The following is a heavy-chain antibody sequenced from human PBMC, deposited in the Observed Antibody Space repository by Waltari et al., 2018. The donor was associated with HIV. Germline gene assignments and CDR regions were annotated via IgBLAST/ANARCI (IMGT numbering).Heavy chain of an antibody. CDR3: ARGGITMVRGVPTHDAFDI. V-gene: IGHV1-69*01. J-gene: IGHJ3*02. Sequence: QVQLVQSGAAVKKPGSSVKVSCKASGGTLSSYAISWVRQAPGHGLEWMGGIIPIFGTANYAQKFQGRVTITADESTSTAYMELSSLRSEDTAVYYCARGGITMVRGVPTHDAFDIWGQGTMVTVSS. CDR1: GGTLSSYA. CDR2: IIPIFGTA. D-gene: IGHD3-10*01.